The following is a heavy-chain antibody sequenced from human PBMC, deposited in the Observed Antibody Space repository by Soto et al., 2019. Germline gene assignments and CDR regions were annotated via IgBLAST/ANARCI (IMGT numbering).Heavy chain of an antibody. D-gene: IGHD3-16*02. Sequence: GASVKVSCKASGYTFTSYDINWVRQATGQGLEWMGWMNPNSGNTGYAQKFQGRVTMTRNTSISTAYMELSSLRSEDTAVYYCARGITFGGVIARANWFDPWGQGTLVTVSS. V-gene: IGHV1-8*01. CDR1: GYTFTSYD. CDR2: MNPNSGNT. CDR3: ARGITFGGVIARANWFDP. J-gene: IGHJ5*02.